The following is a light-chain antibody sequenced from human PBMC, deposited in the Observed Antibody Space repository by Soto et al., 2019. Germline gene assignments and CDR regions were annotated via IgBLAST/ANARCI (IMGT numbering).Light chain of an antibody. Sequence: QSALTQPASVSGSPGQSITISCTGTSSDVGGYNYVSWYQQHPGKPPKLMIYDVSNRPSGVSNRFSGSKSGNTASLTISGLQAEDVAEYYCTSYTASNTVVFGGGTKLTVL. CDR2: DVS. V-gene: IGLV2-14*01. CDR3: TSYTASNTVV. J-gene: IGLJ2*01. CDR1: SSDVGGYNY.